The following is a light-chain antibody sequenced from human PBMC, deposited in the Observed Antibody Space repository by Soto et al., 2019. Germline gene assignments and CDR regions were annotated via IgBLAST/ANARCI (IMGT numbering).Light chain of an antibody. Sequence: DIQMTQSPYTLSASVGDRVTITCRASQSISSWLAWYQQKPGKAPNLLIYKASSLESGVPSRFSGSGSGTEFTLTISSLQPDDFATYYCQQYSTYSWTFGQGIKVEIK. V-gene: IGKV1-5*03. CDR2: KAS. CDR1: QSISSW. J-gene: IGKJ1*01. CDR3: QQYSTYSWT.